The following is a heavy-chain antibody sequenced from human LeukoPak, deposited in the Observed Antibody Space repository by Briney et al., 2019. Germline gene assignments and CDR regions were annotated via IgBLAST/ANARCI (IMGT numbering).Heavy chain of an antibody. V-gene: IGHV3-33*01. CDR3: AREREWELPRVFDF. CDR2: IWDDGSNK. CDR1: RFTFRNYG. D-gene: IGHD1-26*01. Sequence: GRSLRLSCAAPRFTFRNYGMNWVRQAPGKGLEWVSVIWDDGSNKYYADSVKGRFTISRDNSKNTLYLQMNSLRDEDTAVYYSAREREWELPRVFDFWGQGTLVTVSS. J-gene: IGHJ4*02.